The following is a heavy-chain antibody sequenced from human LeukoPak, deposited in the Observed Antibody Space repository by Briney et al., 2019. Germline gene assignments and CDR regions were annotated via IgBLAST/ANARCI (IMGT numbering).Heavy chain of an antibody. J-gene: IGHJ4*02. CDR2: IYYSGST. CDR1: GGSISSGGYY. D-gene: IGHD3-16*02. CDR3: ARGRKFGGVIVKFDY. V-gene: IGHV4-31*03. Sequence: SETLSLTCTVSGGSISSGGYYWSWIRQHPGKGLEWIGYIYYSGSTYYNPSLKSRVTISVDTSKNQFSLKLSSVTVADAAVYYCARGRKFGGVIVKFDYWGQGTLVTVSS.